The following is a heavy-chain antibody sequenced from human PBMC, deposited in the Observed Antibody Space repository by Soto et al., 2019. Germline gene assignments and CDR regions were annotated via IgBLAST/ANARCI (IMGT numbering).Heavy chain of an antibody. Sequence: ASVKVSCKASGYTFTSYGISWVRQAPGQGLEWMGWISAYNGNTNYAQKLQGRVTMTTDTSTSTAYMELRSLKSDDTAVYYCARAHMTTVTFSYYYGMDVWGQGTTVTVPS. J-gene: IGHJ6*02. CDR3: ARAHMTTVTFSYYYGMDV. V-gene: IGHV1-18*01. CDR1: GYTFTSYG. CDR2: ISAYNGNT. D-gene: IGHD4-4*01.